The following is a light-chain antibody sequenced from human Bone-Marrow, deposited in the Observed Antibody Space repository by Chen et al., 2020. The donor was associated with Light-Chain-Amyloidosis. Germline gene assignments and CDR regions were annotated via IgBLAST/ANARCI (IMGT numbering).Light chain of an antibody. V-gene: IGLV5-45*03. CDR3: MIWHSSAWV. Sequence: QAVLTHPSSLSASPGASASLTCTLRSGINFGTYRIYWYPQKPGSPPHYLLRYKSDTDKQQGSGVPSRFSGSKDASANAGILLISGLPSEDEADYYCMIWHSSAWVFGGGTKLTVL. CDR1: SGINFGTYR. CDR2: YKSDTDK. J-gene: IGLJ3*02.